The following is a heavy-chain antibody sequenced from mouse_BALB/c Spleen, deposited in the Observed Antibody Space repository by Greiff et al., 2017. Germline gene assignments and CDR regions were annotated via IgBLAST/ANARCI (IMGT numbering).Heavy chain of an antibody. J-gene: IGHJ2*01. V-gene: IGHV5-6*01. CDR2: ISSGGSYT. CDR1: GFTFSSYG. CDR3: ARDGNYEGGYFDY. Sequence: EVQGVESGGDLVKPGGSLKLSCAASGFTFSSYGMSWVRQTPDKRLEWVATISSGGSYTYYPDSVKGRFTISRDNAKNTLYLQMSSLKSEDTAMYYCARDGNYEGGYFDYWGQGTTLTVSS. D-gene: IGHD2-1*01.